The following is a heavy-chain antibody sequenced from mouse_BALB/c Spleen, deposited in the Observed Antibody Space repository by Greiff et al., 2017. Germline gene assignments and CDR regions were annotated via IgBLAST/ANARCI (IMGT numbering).Heavy chain of an antibody. CDR2: ISDGGSYT. J-gene: IGHJ4*01. V-gene: IGHV5-4*02. CDR1: GFTFSDYY. CDR3: AREKEGRYYAMDY. D-gene: IGHD3-3*01. Sequence: DVMLVESGGGLVKPGGSLKLSCAASGFTFSDYYMYWVRQTPEKRLEWVATISDGGSYTYYPDSVKGRFTISRDNAKNNLYLQMSSLKSEDTAMYYCAREKEGRYYAMDYWGQGTSVTVSS.